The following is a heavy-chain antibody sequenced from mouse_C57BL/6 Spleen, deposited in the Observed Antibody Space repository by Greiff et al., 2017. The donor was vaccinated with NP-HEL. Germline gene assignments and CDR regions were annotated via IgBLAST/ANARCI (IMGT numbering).Heavy chain of an antibody. CDR2: IDPETGGT. Sequence: VQLQQSGAELVRPGASVTLSCKASGYTFTDYEMHWVKQTPVHGLEWIGAIDPETGGTAYNQKFKGKATLTVDKSSSTAYMLLSSLTSEDSAVYLCAREGYYGNYNYWGQGTTLTVSS. D-gene: IGHD2-1*01. V-gene: IGHV1-15*01. CDR1: GYTFTDYE. CDR3: AREGYYGNYNY. J-gene: IGHJ2*01.